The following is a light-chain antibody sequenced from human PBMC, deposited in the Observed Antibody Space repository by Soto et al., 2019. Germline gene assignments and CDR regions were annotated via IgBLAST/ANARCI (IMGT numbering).Light chain of an antibody. CDR1: NIGDKN. Sequence: SYELTQPLSVSVALGQTARITCGGNNIGDKNVHWYQQKPGQAPVLVMYRDTNRPSGIPERFSGSNSGNTAALTITRAQAGDDADYYCQVWDSSTVVFGGGTQLTVL. CDR2: RDT. CDR3: QVWDSSTVV. V-gene: IGLV3-9*01. J-gene: IGLJ2*01.